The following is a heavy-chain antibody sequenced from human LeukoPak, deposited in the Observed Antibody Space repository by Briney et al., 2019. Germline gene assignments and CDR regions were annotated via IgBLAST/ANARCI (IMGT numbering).Heavy chain of an antibody. Sequence: GGSLRLSCAASGFTFSNYDMHWVRQAPGKGLEWVAIIWYDGIKKYYADSVKGRFTFSRDNSQNTLYLQMNSVRAEDTAVYYCARTLGYCSGGSCPVHFDYWGQGTLVTVSS. J-gene: IGHJ4*02. CDR2: IWYDGIKK. CDR1: GFTFSNYD. CDR3: ARTLGYCSGGSCPVHFDY. V-gene: IGHV3-33*01. D-gene: IGHD2-15*01.